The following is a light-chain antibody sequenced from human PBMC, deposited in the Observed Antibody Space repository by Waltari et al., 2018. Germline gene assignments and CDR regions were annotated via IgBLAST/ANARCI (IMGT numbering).Light chain of an antibody. CDR1: QGISNS. CDR2: AAS. J-gene: IGKJ2*01. V-gene: IGKV1-NL1*01. Sequence: DIQITQSPSYLSASLGDRVTITCRASQGISNSLAWYQQKPGKAPKLLLYAASRLESGVPSRFSGSGSGTDYTLTISSLQPEDFATYYCQQYYSTPYTFGQGTKLEIK. CDR3: QQYYSTPYT.